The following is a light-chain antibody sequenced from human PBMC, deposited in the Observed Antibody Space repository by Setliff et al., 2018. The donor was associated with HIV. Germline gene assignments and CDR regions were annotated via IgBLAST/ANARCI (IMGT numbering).Light chain of an antibody. V-gene: IGLV2-8*01. CDR1: SNDVGVYYY. CDR3: SSYASFGLTTGFV. CDR2: KIS. Sequence: QSALAQPPSASGSPGQTVTLSRTGTSNDVGVYYYVYWYQQHPGKAPKLLIYKISERPSGVPDRFSGSRSDTTASLTVTGRQPAEEADYYCSSYASFGLTTGFVFGTGTKVTVL. J-gene: IGLJ1*01.